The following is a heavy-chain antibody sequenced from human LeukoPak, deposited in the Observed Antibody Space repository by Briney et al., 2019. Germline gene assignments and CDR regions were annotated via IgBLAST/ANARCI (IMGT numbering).Heavy chain of an antibody. CDR2: ISWNSGSI. Sequence: GGSLRLFCAASGFTFDDYAMHWVRQAPGKGLEWVSGISWNSGSIGYADSVKGRFTISRDNAKNSLYLQMNSLRAEDMALYYCATGAGATNYYYMDVWGKGTTVTVSS. V-gene: IGHV3-9*03. J-gene: IGHJ6*03. CDR1: GFTFDDYA. CDR3: ATGAGATNYYYMDV. D-gene: IGHD5-12*01.